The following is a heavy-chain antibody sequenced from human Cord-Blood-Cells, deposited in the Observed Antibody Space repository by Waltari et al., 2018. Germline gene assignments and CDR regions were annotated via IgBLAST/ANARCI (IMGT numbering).Heavy chain of an antibody. CDR1: GGSISSSSYS. Sequence: QLQLQESGPGLVKPSETLSLTCTVSGGSISSSSYSWGWIRQPPGKGLEWIGSIYYSGSTYYNPSLKSRVTISVDTSKNQFSLKLSSVTAADTAVYYCARAYGDYYYYYYGMDVWGQGTTVTVSS. V-gene: IGHV4-39*01. CDR2: IYYSGST. CDR3: ARAYGDYYYYYYGMDV. J-gene: IGHJ6*02. D-gene: IGHD4-17*01.